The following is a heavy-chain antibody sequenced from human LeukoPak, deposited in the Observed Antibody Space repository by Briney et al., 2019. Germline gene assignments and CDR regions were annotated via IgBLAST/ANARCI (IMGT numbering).Heavy chain of an antibody. CDR2: INPSGGST. Sequence: ASVKVSCKASGYTFTSYYMHWVRQAPGQGLEWMGIINPSGGSTSYAQKFQGRVTMTRDMSTSTVYMELRSLRSDDTAVYYCARYIVGATWVFDYWGQGTLVTVSS. J-gene: IGHJ4*02. CDR1: GYTFTSYY. CDR3: ARYIVGATWVFDY. V-gene: IGHV1-46*01. D-gene: IGHD1-26*01.